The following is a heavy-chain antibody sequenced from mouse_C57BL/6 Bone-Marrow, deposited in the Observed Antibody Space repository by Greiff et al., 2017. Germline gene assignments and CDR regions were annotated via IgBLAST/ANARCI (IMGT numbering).Heavy chain of an antibody. CDR2: INPSTGGT. D-gene: IGHD1-1*01. CDR3: ARETTVPSFDD. CDR1: GYSFTGYY. V-gene: IGHV1-42*01. Sequence: EVKLEESGPELVKPGASVKISCKASGYSFTGYYMNWVKQSPDQSLEWIGEINPSTGGTTYNQKFKAKATLTVDKPSSTAYMQLTSLTSEDSAVYYCARETTVPSFDDWGQGTTLTVSS. J-gene: IGHJ2*01.